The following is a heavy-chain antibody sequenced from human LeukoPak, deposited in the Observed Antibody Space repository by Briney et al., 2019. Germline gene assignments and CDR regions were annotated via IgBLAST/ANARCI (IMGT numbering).Heavy chain of an antibody. CDR2: ISAYNGST. CDR3: ARDLYSNYYVRRYYGMDV. CDR1: GYTFTSYG. D-gene: IGHD4-11*01. J-gene: IGHJ6*02. Sequence: ASVKVSCKASGYTFTSYGISWVRQAPGQGLEWMGWISAYNGSTNYAQKLQGRVTMSTDTSTSTAYMELRSLRSDDTAVYYCARDLYSNYYVRRYYGMDVWGQGTTVTVSS. V-gene: IGHV1-18*01.